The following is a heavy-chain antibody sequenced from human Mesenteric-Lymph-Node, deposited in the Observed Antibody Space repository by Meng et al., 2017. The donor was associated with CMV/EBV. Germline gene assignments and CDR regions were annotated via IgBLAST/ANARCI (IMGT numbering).Heavy chain of an antibody. CDR1: SGSINSGAYY. CDR2: IYYSGST. J-gene: IGHJ4*02. V-gene: IGHV4-31*03. D-gene: IGHD4-23*01. CDR3: ARDSGYGGSDY. Sequence: CTVSSGSINSGAYYWSWIRQHPGRDLEWIGYIYYSGSTYYNPSLESRVTISVDTSKNRFSLKLSSVTAADTAVYYCARDSGYGGSDYWGQGTLVTVSS.